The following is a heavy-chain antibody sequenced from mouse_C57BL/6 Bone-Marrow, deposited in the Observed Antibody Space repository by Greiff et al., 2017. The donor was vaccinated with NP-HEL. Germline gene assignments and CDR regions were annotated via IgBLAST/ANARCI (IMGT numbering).Heavy chain of an antibody. V-gene: IGHV5-6*01. J-gene: IGHJ3*01. D-gene: IGHD2-5*01. CDR1: GFTFSSYG. CDR3: ARRRKNSNHGFAY. CDR2: ISSGGSYT. Sequence: EVQLVESGGDLVKPGGSLKLSCAASGFTFSSYGMSWVRQTPDKRLEWVATISSGGSYTYYPDSVKGRFTISRDNAKHTLYLQMSSLKSEDTAMYYYARRRKNSNHGFAYWGQGTLVTVSA.